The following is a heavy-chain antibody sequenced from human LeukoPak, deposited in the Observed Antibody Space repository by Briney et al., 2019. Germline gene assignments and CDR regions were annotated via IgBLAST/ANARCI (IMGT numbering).Heavy chain of an antibody. CDR2: ISDSSSTI. J-gene: IGHJ6*03. Sequence: GGSLRLSCAASGFVFSRYEMNWVRQAPGKGLEWVSYISDSSSTIYYGDSVKGRFTISRDNAKNSLYLQMNSLRAEDTAVYYCARGDEVVAADYYYYMDVWGKGTTVTISS. CDR3: ARGDEVVAADYYYYMDV. D-gene: IGHD2-15*01. V-gene: IGHV3-48*03. CDR1: GFVFSRYE.